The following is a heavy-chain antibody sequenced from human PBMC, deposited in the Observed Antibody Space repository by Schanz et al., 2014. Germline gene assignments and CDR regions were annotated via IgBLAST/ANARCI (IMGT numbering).Heavy chain of an antibody. V-gene: IGHV4-34*01. CDR1: GGSFSDYY. J-gene: IGHJ4*02. CDR2: INHSGTT. D-gene: IGHD6-13*01. CDR3: ARSSTYSINWYYYDY. Sequence: QVQLQQWGAGLLKPSETLSLTCAVYGGSFSDYYWSWIRQPPGKGLEWIGEINHSGTTNYNPSLKSPVTISVDTSKNQFSLKLSSVTAADTAVYYCARSSTYSINWYYYDYWGQGTLVTVSS.